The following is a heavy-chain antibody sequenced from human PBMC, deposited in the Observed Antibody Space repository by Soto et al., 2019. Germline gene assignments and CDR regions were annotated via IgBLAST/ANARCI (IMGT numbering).Heavy chain of an antibody. Sequence: VGSLRLSCAASGFTFNNYAMSWVRQAPGKGLEWVSAISANGQGIYYADSVKGRFIISRDSSKNTVFLHMDSLTAEDTAVYYCAKDRNYPRDQFHNWGQGTLVTVSS. D-gene: IGHD1-7*01. CDR2: ISANGQGI. V-gene: IGHV3-23*01. CDR1: GFTFNNYA. J-gene: IGHJ4*02. CDR3: AKDRNYPRDQFHN.